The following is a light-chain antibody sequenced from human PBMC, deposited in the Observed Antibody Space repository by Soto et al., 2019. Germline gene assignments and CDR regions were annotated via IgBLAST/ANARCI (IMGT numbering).Light chain of an antibody. V-gene: IGKV2-28*01. Sequence: EIVMTQSPLSLTVTPGEPASISCKSSQSLQHNNGNTLLDWYMQKPGQSPQLLIYLASRRAPGGPDRVSGSGAGTNYTPRISTGEADDDVIDYCMQARQTPRTFGQGTKLEI. CDR3: MQARQTPRT. CDR1: QSLQHNNGNTL. J-gene: IGKJ1*01. CDR2: LAS.